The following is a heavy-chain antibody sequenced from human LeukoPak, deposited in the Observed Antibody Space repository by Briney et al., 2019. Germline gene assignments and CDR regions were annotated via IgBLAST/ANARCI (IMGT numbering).Heavy chain of an antibody. Sequence: GGSLRLPCAASGFTFSSYWMSWVRQAPGKGLEWVANIKQDGSEKYYVDSVKGRFTISRDNAKNSLYLQMNSLRAEDTAVYYCARGLLEWLLPDAFDIWGQGTMVTVSS. J-gene: IGHJ3*02. CDR3: ARGLLEWLLPDAFDI. D-gene: IGHD3-3*01. CDR2: IKQDGSEK. V-gene: IGHV3-7*01. CDR1: GFTFSSYW.